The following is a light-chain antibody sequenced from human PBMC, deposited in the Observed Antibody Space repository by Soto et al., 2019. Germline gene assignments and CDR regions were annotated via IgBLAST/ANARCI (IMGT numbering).Light chain of an antibody. CDR1: QSITNY. Sequence: EIVLTQSPATLSLSPGEGATLSCRARQSITNYLAWYQQKPGQAPRLLIYDVSNRATGIPARFSGSGSGTDFTLTIGSLEPEDFAVYYCQQRSNWPQITFGQGTRLEIK. V-gene: IGKV3-11*01. J-gene: IGKJ5*01. CDR3: QQRSNWPQIT. CDR2: DVS.